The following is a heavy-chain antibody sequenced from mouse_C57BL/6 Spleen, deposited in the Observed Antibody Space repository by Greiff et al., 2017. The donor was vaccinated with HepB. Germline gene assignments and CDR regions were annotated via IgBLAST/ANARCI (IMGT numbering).Heavy chain of an antibody. CDR1: GYTFTSYW. CDR2: INPSSGYT. J-gene: IGHJ4*01. Sequence: VQLQQSGAELAKPGASVKLSCKASGYTFTSYWMHWVKQRPGQGLEWIGYINPSSGYTKSNQKFKDKATLTADKYSSTAYMQLSSLTYEDSAVYSRARAPYYSNYEGDYYAMDYWGQGTSVTVSS. D-gene: IGHD2-5*01. V-gene: IGHV1-7*01. CDR3: ARAPYYSNYEGDYYAMDY.